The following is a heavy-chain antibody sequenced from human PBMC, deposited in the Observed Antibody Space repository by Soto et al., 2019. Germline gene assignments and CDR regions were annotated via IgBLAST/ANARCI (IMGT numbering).Heavy chain of an antibody. CDR3: VLCTTTSCYGKFDY. CDR1: GFTLSNSA. V-gene: IGHV1-58*02. D-gene: IGHD2-2*01. CDR2: IVVGSGNT. Sequence: SVKVSCKAPGFTLSNSAIQWMRQARGERLEWIGWIVVGSGNTNYAQKIQERVTIIRDMSTSTSYMELSSLTSEDTAVYYCVLCTTTSCYGKFDYWG. J-gene: IGHJ4*01.